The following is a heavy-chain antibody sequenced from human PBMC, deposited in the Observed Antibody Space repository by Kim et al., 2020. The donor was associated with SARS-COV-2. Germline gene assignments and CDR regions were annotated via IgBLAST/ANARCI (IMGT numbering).Heavy chain of an antibody. V-gene: IGHV3-23*01. CDR1: GFSYKYYA. CDR3: AKNWGATNTAYDN. J-gene: IGHJ4*02. Sequence: GGYLRLSCAASGFSYKYYAMSWLRQAPGKGLEWVSSLSGDGSDTYYADSVKGRFTISRDNFGNMVFLQMNSLRVEDTALYYCAKNWGATNTAYDNWGQGTLVTVSS. D-gene: IGHD5-18*01. CDR2: LSGDGSDT.